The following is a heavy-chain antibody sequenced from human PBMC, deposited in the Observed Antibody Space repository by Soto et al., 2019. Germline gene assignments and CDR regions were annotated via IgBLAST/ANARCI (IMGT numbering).Heavy chain of an antibody. V-gene: IGHV1-69*13. CDR3: ARDLPIAAAGPAFDY. CDR2: IIPIFGTA. D-gene: IGHD6-13*01. J-gene: IGHJ4*02. CDR1: GGTFSSYA. Sequence: SVKVSCKASGGTFSSYAISWVRQAPGQGLEWVGGIIPIFGTANYAQKFKGRVTITADESTSTAYMELSSLISEDTAFYYCARDLPIAAAGPAFDYWGQGTLVTVSS.